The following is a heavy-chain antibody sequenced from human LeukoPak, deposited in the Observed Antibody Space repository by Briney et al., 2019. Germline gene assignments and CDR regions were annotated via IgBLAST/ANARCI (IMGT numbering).Heavy chain of an antibody. J-gene: IGHJ4*02. V-gene: IGHV3-23*01. CDR1: GFTFTSYA. D-gene: IGHD6-13*01. Sequence: PGQSLRLSCAASGFTFTSYAMSWVRQAPGEGLEWHTAISGIGGSTYYTESVKGRFTSSRDKSKDTLYLQMNSLRAEDTAVYYCAKSSIGASMASSSWKTAADYWGQGTLVTVSS. CDR2: ISGIGGST. CDR3: AKSSIGASMASSSWKTAADY.